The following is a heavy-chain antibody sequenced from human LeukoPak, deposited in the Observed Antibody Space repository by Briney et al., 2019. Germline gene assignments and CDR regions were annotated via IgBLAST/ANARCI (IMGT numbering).Heavy chain of an antibody. CDR3: ARDRRYFDY. V-gene: IGHV4-59*12. CDR1: GGSISSYY. J-gene: IGHJ4*02. CDR2: IFYSGST. Sequence: PSETLSLTCTVSGGSISSYYWSWIRQPPGKGLEWIGYIFYSGSTKYNPSLKSRVTISVDTSEDQFSLKLSSVTAADTAVYYCARDRRYFDYWGQGTLVTVSS.